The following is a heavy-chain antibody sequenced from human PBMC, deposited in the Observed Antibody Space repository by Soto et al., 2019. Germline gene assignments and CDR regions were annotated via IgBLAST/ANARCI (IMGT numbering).Heavy chain of an antibody. D-gene: IGHD3-10*01. CDR3: ARSFRTMASGGTFPAGNYYYFPMDV. Sequence: PGGSLRLSCAASGFTFSRYGMHWVRQAPGKGLEWVAVIWYDGRNKHYADSVKGRFTISRDNSKNTLYLQMNSLRVEDTAMYYCARSFRTMASGGTFPAGNYYYFPMDVWGQGTTVTVSS. J-gene: IGHJ6*02. CDR2: IWYDGRNK. V-gene: IGHV3-33*01. CDR1: GFTFSRYG.